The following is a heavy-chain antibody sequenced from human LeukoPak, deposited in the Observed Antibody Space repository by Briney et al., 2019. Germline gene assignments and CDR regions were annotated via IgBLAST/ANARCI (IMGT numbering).Heavy chain of an antibody. CDR2: ISSRGFTI. CDR1: GFTFSDYY. V-gene: IGHV3-11*01. CDR3: AREAAEAGIYDY. Sequence: GGSLRLSCAASGFTFSDYYMTWIRQAPGKGLEWASYISSRGFTIYYADSVKGRFTISRDNAKNSLYLQMNSLRVEDTAVYYCAREAAEAGIYDYWGQGTLVTVSS. D-gene: IGHD6-19*01. J-gene: IGHJ4*02.